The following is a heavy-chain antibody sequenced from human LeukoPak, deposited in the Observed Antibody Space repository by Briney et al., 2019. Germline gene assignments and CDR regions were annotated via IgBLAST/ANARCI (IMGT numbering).Heavy chain of an antibody. V-gene: IGHV3-73*01. D-gene: IGHD3-3*01. CDR2: IRSKANSYAT. CDR1: GFTFSGSA. Sequence: GGSLRLSCAASGFTFSGSAMHWVRQASGKGLEWVGRIRSKANSYATAYAASVKGRFTVSRDDSKNTAYLQMNSLKTEDTAVYYCARVSFGVVIYYYYMDVWGKGTTVTVSS. CDR3: ARVSFGVVIYYYYMDV. J-gene: IGHJ6*03.